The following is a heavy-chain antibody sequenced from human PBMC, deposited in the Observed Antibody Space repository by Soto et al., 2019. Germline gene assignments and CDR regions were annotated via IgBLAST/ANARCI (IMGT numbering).Heavy chain of an antibody. CDR2: IYYSGDT. Sequence: SETLSLTCTVSGCSFSSSRWGWLRQPPGKGLERIGNIYYSGDTYYNPSLKSRLTISVDTSKKQSALTLIPVTAADTAVKYCARHYPFGSVSYSPYYFDSWGQGTLVTVSS. CDR3: ARHYPFGSVSYSPYYFDS. D-gene: IGHD3-10*01. V-gene: IGHV4-39*01. CDR1: GCSFSSSR. J-gene: IGHJ4*02.